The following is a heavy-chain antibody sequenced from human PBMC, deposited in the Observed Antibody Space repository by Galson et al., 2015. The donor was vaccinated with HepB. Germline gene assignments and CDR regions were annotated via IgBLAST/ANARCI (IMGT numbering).Heavy chain of an antibody. V-gene: IGHV3-64D*06. D-gene: IGHD3-22*01. J-gene: IGHJ3*02. CDR3: VKGRDVSDYYDISGFHKDVFDI. Sequence: SLRLSCAASGFTFRSYALHWVRQAPGKGLQYVAAISSDGTTTYYADSVKGRVTISRDNSKNTMYLQMTSLRAEDTAVYHCVKGRDVSDYYDISGFHKDVFDIWGQGTMVTVSS. CDR1: GFTFRSYA. CDR2: ISSDGTTT.